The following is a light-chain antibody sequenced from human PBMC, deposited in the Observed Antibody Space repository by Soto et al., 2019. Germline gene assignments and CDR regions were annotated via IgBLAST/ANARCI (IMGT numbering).Light chain of an antibody. V-gene: IGKV3-20*01. J-gene: IGKJ1*01. Sequence: EIVLTRSRGTLSLSPGERATLSCRASQSVSNNYLAWYQQKPGQAPRLLIYGASNRATGIPDRFSGSGSGTDFTLTISRLEPEDFAVYYCQQYGSPGTFGQGTKVDIK. CDR3: QQYGSPGT. CDR2: GAS. CDR1: QSVSNNY.